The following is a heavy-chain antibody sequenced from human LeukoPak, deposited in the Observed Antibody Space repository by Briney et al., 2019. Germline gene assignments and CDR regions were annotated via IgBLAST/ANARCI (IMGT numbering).Heavy chain of an antibody. CDR1: GFTFSSYA. CDR2: ISGSGGST. V-gene: IGHV3-23*01. Sequence: GGSLRLSCAASGFTFSSYAMSWVRQAPGKGPEWVSAISGSGGSTYYADSVKGRFTISRDNSKNTLYLQMNSLRAEDTAVYYCAKRGGGYCSSTSCPGDDYWGQGTLVTVSS. CDR3: AKRGGGYCSSTSCPGDDY. J-gene: IGHJ4*02. D-gene: IGHD2-2*01.